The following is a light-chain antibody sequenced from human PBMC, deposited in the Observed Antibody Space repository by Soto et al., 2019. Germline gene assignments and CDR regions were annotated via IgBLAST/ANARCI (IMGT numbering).Light chain of an antibody. Sequence: QSALTQPASVSGSPGQSITISCTGTSSDVGGYNYVAWYQQHPGKAPKLLIYDVSNRPSGISHRFSGSKSGSTASLTISGLQAEDEADYYCSSYTNRAMFVFGTGTKLTVL. CDR1: SSDVGGYNY. J-gene: IGLJ1*01. CDR2: DVS. V-gene: IGLV2-14*03. CDR3: SSYTNRAMFV.